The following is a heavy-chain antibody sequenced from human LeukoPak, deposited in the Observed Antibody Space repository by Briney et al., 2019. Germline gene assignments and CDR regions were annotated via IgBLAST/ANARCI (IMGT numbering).Heavy chain of an antibody. CDR2: ISIYNGNT. Sequence: GASVKVSCTGSTYTFTTYGIIWVRQAPGQGLEWMGWISIYNGNTNYAQKVQGRVTMTTDTSTSTAYMELRSLRSDDTAVYYCATTQIQLWGGGRNAFDIWGQGTMVTVSS. D-gene: IGHD5-18*01. V-gene: IGHV1-18*01. CDR3: ATTQIQLWGGGRNAFDI. J-gene: IGHJ3*02. CDR1: TYTFTTYG.